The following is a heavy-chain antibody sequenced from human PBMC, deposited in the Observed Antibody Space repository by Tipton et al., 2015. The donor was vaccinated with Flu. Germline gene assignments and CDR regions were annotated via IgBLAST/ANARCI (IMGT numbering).Heavy chain of an antibody. CDR3: ASGPGIVGATNTPFDY. V-gene: IGHV1-8*01. Sequence: QSGAEVKKPGASVKVSCKASGYTFTSYDINWVRQATGQGLEWMGWMNPNSGNTGYAQKFQGRVTMTRNTSISTAYMELSSLRSEDPAVYYCASGPGIVGATNTPFDYWGQGTLVTVSS. D-gene: IGHD1-26*01. CDR2: MNPNSGNT. CDR1: GYTFTSYD. J-gene: IGHJ4*02.